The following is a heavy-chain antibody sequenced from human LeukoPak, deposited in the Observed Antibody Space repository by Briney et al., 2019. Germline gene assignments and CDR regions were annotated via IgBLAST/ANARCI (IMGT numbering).Heavy chain of an antibody. CDR1: GYTFTSYG. D-gene: IGHD3-3*01. CDR2: ISAYNGNT. J-gene: IGHJ4*02. Sequence: ASVKVSCKASGYTFTSYGISWVRQAPGQGLEWMGRISAYNGNTNYAQKLQGRVTMTTDTSTSTAYMELRSLRSDDTAVYYCARAYRAGVLRFLEWLGYWGQGTLVTVSS. CDR3: ARAYRAGVLRFLEWLGY. V-gene: IGHV1-18*01.